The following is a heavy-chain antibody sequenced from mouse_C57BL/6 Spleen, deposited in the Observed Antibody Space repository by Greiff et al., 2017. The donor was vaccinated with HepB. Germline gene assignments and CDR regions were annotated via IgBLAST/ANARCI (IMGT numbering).Heavy chain of an antibody. V-gene: IGHV1-82*01. Sequence: VQLQQSGPELVKPGASVKISCKASGYAFSSSWMNWVKQRPGKGLEWIGRIYPGDGDTNYNGKFKGKATLTADKSSSTAYMQLSSLTSEDSAVYFCARRDGPYYYAMDYWGQGTSVTVSS. CDR2: IYPGDGDT. CDR1: GYAFSSSW. J-gene: IGHJ4*01. D-gene: IGHD2-3*01. CDR3: ARRDGPYYYAMDY.